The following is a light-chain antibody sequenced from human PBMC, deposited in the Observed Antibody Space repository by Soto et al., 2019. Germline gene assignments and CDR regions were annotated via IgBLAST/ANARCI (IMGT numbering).Light chain of an antibody. CDR1: QSISAW. Sequence: DIQMTQSPSTLSASVGDRVTITCRASQSISAWLAWYQQKPGKAPKLLIYKASSLESGVPSRFSGSGSGTEFTLTISSMQTDHLANYYCQQYNSYSRTFGPGPKVDIK. J-gene: IGKJ1*01. CDR2: KAS. V-gene: IGKV1-5*03. CDR3: QQYNSYSRT.